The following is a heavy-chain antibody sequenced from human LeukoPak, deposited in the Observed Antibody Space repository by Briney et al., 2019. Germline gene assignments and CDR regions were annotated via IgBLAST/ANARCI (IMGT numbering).Heavy chain of an antibody. Sequence: GASVKVSCKASGYTFTGYYIHWVRQAPGQGLEWMGWINPNNGGTNYAQKFQGRVTMTRDTSISTAYMELSRLRSDDTAVYYCATSQYCSSTSCGNTWGQGTLVTVSS. V-gene: IGHV1-2*02. CDR1: GYTFTGYY. J-gene: IGHJ5*02. CDR3: ATSQYCSSTSCGNT. CDR2: INPNNGGT. D-gene: IGHD2-2*01.